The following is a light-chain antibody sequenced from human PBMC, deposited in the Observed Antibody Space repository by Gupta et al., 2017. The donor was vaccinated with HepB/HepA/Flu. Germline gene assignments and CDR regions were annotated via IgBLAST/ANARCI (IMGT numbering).Light chain of an antibody. CDR3: QHAYSAPWR. CDR2: AAS. V-gene: IGKV1-39*01. J-gene: IGKJ1*01. CDR1: VSINHY. Sequence: IQMPQSSSSLSASVGDRVTITCRASVSINHYLYWYQQKSGKAPKLLLCAASRLQSGVPPRFSGSGTRADFTLTISSLQPEDFATYFCQHAYSAPWRFGQGTKVEIK.